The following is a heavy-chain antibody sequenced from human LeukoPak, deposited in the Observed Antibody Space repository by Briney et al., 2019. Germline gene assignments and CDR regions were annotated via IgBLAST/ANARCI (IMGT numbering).Heavy chain of an antibody. J-gene: IGHJ5*02. CDR2: ISAYNGNT. CDR1: GYTFTSYG. V-gene: IGHV1-18*01. D-gene: IGHD2-2*02. CDR3: ARTTTWYTRFDP. Sequence: ASVTVSCKASGYTFTSYGISWVRQAPGQGLEWMGWISAYNGNTNYPQKLQGRVTMTTDTSTSTAYMELRSLRSDDTAVYYCARTTTWYTRFDPWGQGTLVTASS.